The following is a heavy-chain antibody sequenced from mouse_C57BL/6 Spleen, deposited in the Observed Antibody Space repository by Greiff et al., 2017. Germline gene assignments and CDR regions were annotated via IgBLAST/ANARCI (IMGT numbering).Heavy chain of an antibody. CDR2: ISAGGSYT. CDR3: ARSWEYDGRYYFDY. V-gene: IGHV5-4*03. CDR1: GFTFSSYA. Sequence: EVKVVESGGGLVKPGGSLKLSCAASGFTFSSYAMSWVRQTPEKRLEWVATISAGGSYTNYPDNVKGRFTISRDNAKNNLYLQMRHLKSEDTAMYYCARSWEYDGRYYFDYWGQGTTLTVSS. J-gene: IGHJ2*01. D-gene: IGHD2-12*01.